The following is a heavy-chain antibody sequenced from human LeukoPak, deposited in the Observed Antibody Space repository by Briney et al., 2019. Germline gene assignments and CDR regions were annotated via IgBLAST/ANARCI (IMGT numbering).Heavy chain of an antibody. CDR1: GCSFPSYW. CDR2: IYPRDSDT. Sequence: GESLKISCKGSGCSFPSYWIGWVRQMPGKGLEWMGIIYPRDSDTRYSPSFQGQVTISADKSISTAYLQWSSLKASDTAMYYCARGPEWELLSREGFDYWGQGTLVTVSS. V-gene: IGHV5-51*01. D-gene: IGHD1-26*01. J-gene: IGHJ4*02. CDR3: ARGPEWELLSREGFDY.